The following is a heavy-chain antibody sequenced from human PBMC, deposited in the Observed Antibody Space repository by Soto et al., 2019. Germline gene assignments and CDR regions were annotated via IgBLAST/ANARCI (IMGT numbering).Heavy chain of an antibody. V-gene: IGHV4-34*01. J-gene: IGHJ6*02. CDR1: CSSFSGCS. CDR2: INHSGST. D-gene: IGHD3-16*02. CDR3: ARGQRGGVILYYYYGMDV. Sequence: SATLSSTTAFYCSSFSGCSWSCSRQPPGKGLEWIGEINHSGSTNYNPSLKSRVTISVDTSKNQFSLKLSSVTAADTAVYYCARGQRGGVILYYYYGMDVWGQGTTVT.